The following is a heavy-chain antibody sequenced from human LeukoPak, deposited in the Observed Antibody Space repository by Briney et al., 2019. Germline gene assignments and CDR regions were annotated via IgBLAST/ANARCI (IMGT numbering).Heavy chain of an antibody. CDR2: IYYSGTT. Sequence: TETLSLTCTVSGGSINSYNWSWIPQPPGKGLEWIGYIYYSGTTNYNPSLKSRVTISRDTSKNQFSLKLRSVTAADTAVYYCTSGGMVSGDYWGHGTLVTVSS. CDR3: TSGGMVSGDY. J-gene: IGHJ4*01. CDR1: GGSINSYN. V-gene: IGHV4-59*01. D-gene: IGHD2-8*01.